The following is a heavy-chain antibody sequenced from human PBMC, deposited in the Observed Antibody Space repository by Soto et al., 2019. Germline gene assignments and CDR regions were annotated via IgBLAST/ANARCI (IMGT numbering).Heavy chain of an antibody. D-gene: IGHD3-3*01. CDR1: GFTFDDYA. J-gene: IGHJ4*02. CDR2: ISWSTISI. CDR3: AKASSSNSWSPIDY. V-gene: IGHV3-9*01. Sequence: LRLSCVASGFTFDDYAMHCVRQIPGKGLQWICGISWSTISIGYGASLRGRFLISRDNANNSLYLQMNDLRPEDTALYYGAKASSSNSWSPIDYWGQGTMVTVSS.